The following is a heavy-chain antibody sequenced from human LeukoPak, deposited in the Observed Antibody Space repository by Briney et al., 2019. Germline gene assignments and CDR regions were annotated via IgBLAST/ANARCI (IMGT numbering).Heavy chain of an antibody. Sequence: GGSLRLSCAASGFTFDDYAMHWVRQAPGKGLEWVSGISWNSGSIGYADSVKGRFTISRDNAKNSLYLQMNSLRAEDTAVYYCAKSGGYSSSPDYYYYMDVWGKGTTVTVSS. D-gene: IGHD6-6*01. CDR2: ISWNSGSI. J-gene: IGHJ6*03. V-gene: IGHV3-9*01. CDR3: AKSGGYSSSPDYYYYMDV. CDR1: GFTFDDYA.